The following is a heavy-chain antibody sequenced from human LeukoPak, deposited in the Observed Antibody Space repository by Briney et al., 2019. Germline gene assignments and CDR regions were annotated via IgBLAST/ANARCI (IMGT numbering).Heavy chain of an antibody. D-gene: IGHD2-8*01. V-gene: IGHV1-2*02. Sequence: ASVKVSCKASGYRFIDYFIHWVRQAPGQGPECMGWINPNTGDTKYVQRFQGRVTMTRDTSTSTVYMELSSLKSEDTAVYYCAREDVVLVDAVRYYYYGMDVWGQGTTVTVSS. J-gene: IGHJ6*02. CDR3: AREDVVLVDAVRYYYYGMDV. CDR2: INPNTGDT. CDR1: GYRFIDYF.